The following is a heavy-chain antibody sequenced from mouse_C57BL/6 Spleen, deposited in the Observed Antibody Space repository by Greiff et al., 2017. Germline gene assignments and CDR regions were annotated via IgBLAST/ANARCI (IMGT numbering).Heavy chain of an antibody. Sequence: EVKLVESGPGLVKPSQSLSLTCSVTGYSITSGYYWNWIRQFPGNKLEWMGYISYDGSNNYNPSLKNRISITRDTSKNQFFLKLNSVTTEDTATYYCARDDGYYGSDYWGQGTTLTVSS. CDR3: ARDDGYYGSDY. V-gene: IGHV3-6*01. CDR2: ISYDGSN. CDR1: GYSITSGYY. J-gene: IGHJ2*01. D-gene: IGHD2-3*01.